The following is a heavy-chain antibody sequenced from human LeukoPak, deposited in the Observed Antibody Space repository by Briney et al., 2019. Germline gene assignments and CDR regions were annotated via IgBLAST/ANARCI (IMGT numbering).Heavy chain of an antibody. J-gene: IGHJ4*02. CDR1: GFTFSDYY. CDR3: ARVPPGGGITNVPSIDY. CDR2: ISTSGSTI. V-gene: IGHV3-11*04. Sequence: PGGSLRLSCAASGFTFSDYYMSWIRQAPGKGLEWVSYISTSGSTIYYTDSVRGRFTISRDNAKNSLYLQMNSLRAEDTAVYYCARVPPGGGITNVPSIDYWGQGTLVTVSS. D-gene: IGHD3-3*01.